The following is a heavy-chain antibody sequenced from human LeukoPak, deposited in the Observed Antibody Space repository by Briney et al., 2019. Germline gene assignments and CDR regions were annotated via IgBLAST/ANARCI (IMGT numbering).Heavy chain of an antibody. J-gene: IGHJ6*04. V-gene: IGHV5-51*01. CDR3: ARQDCSSTSCYLSLDV. Sequence: GESLKISCKGSGYSFTSYWIGWVRQMPGKGLEWMGIIYPGDSDTRYSPSFQGQVTISADKSISTAYLQWGSLKASDTAMYYCARQDCSSTSCYLSLDVWGKGTTVTVSS. D-gene: IGHD2-2*01. CDR2: IYPGDSDT. CDR1: GYSFTSYW.